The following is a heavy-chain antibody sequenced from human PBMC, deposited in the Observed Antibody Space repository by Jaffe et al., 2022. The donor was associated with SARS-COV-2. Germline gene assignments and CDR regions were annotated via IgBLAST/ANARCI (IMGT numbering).Heavy chain of an antibody. J-gene: IGHJ1*01. CDR1: GFTLSSFG. V-gene: IGHV3-33*01. CDR3: ARDWYGGNWGGFPH. D-gene: IGHD7-27*01. CDR2: IWYDGNNK. Sequence: QVQLVESGGGVVQPGRSLRLSCAASGFTLSSFGMHWVRQAPGKGLEWVAVIWYDGNNKYYAESVKGRFSISRDMSMNTVFLQMDSLRAEDTALYYCARDWYGGNWGGFPHWGQGTLVSVSS.